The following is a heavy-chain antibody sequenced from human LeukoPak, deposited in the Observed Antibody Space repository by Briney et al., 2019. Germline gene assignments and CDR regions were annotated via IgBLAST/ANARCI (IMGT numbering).Heavy chain of an antibody. CDR2: ISASGVMT. V-gene: IGHV3-23*01. CDR1: GFTFSSYG. J-gene: IGHJ4*02. D-gene: IGHD1-26*01. Sequence: GGSLRLSCAASGFTFSSYGMTWVRQAPGKGLEWVSSISASGVMTYYADSVKGRFTVSRDNSKNSLYLQMSSLTAADTAVYYCAKDRSIGTYYTFDHWGQGTLVTVSS. CDR3: AKDRSIGTYYTFDH.